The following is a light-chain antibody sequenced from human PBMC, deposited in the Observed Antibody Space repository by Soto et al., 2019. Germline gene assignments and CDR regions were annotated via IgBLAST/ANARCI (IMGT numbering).Light chain of an antibody. CDR1: ETISRY. Sequence: DIQMTQSPSSLSASIRDRVTITCRASETISRYLNWYQQKPGKPPKLLIYAASSMLSGVPTRFSGSGSGTDVTLTISSLPPEDFATYYCQQSYLIPPTFGQGTKVEVK. CDR3: QQSYLIPPT. CDR2: AAS. V-gene: IGKV1-39*01. J-gene: IGKJ1*01.